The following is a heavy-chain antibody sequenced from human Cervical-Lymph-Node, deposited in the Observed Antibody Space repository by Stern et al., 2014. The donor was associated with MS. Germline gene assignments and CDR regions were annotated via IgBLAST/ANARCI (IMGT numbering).Heavy chain of an antibody. CDR1: GYTLTELS. Sequence: VQLVESGAAVKKPGASVKVSCKVSGYTLTELSMHWGRQAPGKGLEWMGGFDPDDGETIYAQKFQGRVTMTEDTSTDTAYMELSSLRSEDTAVYYCATDRDDFRSGYSAPTKGYGLDVWGQGTTVTVTS. CDR2: FDPDDGET. V-gene: IGHV1-24*01. J-gene: IGHJ6*02. CDR3: ATDRDDFRSGYSAPTKGYGLDV. D-gene: IGHD3-3*01.